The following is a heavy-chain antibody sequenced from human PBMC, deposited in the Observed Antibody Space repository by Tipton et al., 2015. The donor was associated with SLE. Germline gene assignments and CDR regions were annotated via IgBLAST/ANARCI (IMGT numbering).Heavy chain of an antibody. J-gene: IGHJ2*01. CDR3: ARDLVGRDWYFDP. V-gene: IGHV3-33*01. CDR2: IWYDGSNK. D-gene: IGHD1-26*01. Sequence: SLRLSCAASGFTFSSYGMHWVRQAPGKGLEWVAVIWYDGSNKYYADSVKGRFTISRDNSKNTLYLQMNSLRAEDTAVYYCARDLVGRDWYFDPWGRGPLVTVSS. CDR1: GFTFSSYG.